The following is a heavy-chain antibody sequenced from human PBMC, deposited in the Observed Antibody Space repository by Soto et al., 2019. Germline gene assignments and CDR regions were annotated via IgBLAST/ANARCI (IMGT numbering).Heavy chain of an antibody. CDR1: GFTFSSYA. Sequence: PVGSLRLSCAASGFTFSSYAMHWVRQAPGKGLEWVAVISYDGSNKYYADSVKGRFTISRDNSKNTLYLQMNSLRAEDTAVYYCARVLGAFDIWDQGTMVTVSS. CDR3: ARVLGAFDI. J-gene: IGHJ3*02. CDR2: ISYDGSNK. V-gene: IGHV3-30-3*01.